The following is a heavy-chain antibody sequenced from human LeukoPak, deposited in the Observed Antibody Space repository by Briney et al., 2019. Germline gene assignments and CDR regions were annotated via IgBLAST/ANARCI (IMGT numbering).Heavy chain of an antibody. D-gene: IGHD3-10*01. J-gene: IGHJ4*02. V-gene: IGHV3-15*01. Sequence: GGSLGLSCAASGFTFSNAWMSWVRQAPGKGLEWVGRIRSKTDGGTTDYAAPVKGRFTISRDDSKNTRYLQMNSLKTEDTAVYYCTYYYGSGSPLPYYFDYWGQGTLVTVSS. CDR3: TYYYGSGSPLPYYFDY. CDR1: GFTFSNAW. CDR2: IRSKTDGGTT.